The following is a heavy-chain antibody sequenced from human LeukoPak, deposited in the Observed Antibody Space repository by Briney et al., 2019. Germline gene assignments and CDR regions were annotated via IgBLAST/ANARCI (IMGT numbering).Heavy chain of an antibody. V-gene: IGHV3-7*01. CDR3: VKGGWVHILDH. CDR1: GFPFSSSW. CDR2: IKHDGSGA. D-gene: IGHD2-21*01. J-gene: IGHJ4*02. Sequence: GGSLRLSCAASGFPFSSSWMTWVRQTPGKGLEWVANIKHDGSGAYYADSVSGRLTVSRDNAKNSLYLQMNSLRAEDTAVYYCVKGGWVHILDHWGQGALVTVSP.